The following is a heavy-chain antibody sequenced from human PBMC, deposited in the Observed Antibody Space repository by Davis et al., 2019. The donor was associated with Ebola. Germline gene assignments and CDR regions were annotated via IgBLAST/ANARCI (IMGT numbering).Heavy chain of an antibody. V-gene: IGHV4-59*01. CDR2: IYYSGST. D-gene: IGHD3-3*01. CDR1: GGSIGSYY. CDR3: AREGFYYFDY. Sequence: GSLRLSCTVSGGSIGSYYWSWIRQPAGRGLEWIGYIYYSGSTNYNPSLKSRVTISVDTSKNQFSLKLSSVTAADTAVYYCAREGFYYFDYWGQGTLVTVSS. J-gene: IGHJ4*02.